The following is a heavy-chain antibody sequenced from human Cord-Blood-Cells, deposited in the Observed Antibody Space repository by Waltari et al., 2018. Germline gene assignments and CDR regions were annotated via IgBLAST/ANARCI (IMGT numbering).Heavy chain of an antibody. CDR2: INPNSGGT. CDR1: GYTFTGYY. Sequence: QVQLVQSGAEVKKPGASVKVSCKASGYTFTGYYMHWVRQAPGQGLEWMGRINPNSGGTNYAQKFQGRVTMTRDTSISTAYMELSRLRSDDTVVYYCARVRRYCSSTSCSDAFDIWGQGQWSPSLQ. V-gene: IGHV1-2*05. J-gene: IGHJ3*02. D-gene: IGHD2-2*01. CDR3: ARVRRYCSSTSCSDAFDI.